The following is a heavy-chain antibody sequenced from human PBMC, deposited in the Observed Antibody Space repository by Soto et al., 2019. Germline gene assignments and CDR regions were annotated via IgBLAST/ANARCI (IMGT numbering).Heavy chain of an antibody. D-gene: IGHD1-1*01. V-gene: IGHV3-9*01. CDR2: ISWNSGSI. CDR3: PKNIRLETHRGYMDV. J-gene: IGHJ6*03. Sequence: SLRLSCAASGFTFCDYAMHWVRQAPGKGLDWVSGISWNSGSICYADSVKGRFTISTDNAKNSLYLQMNSLRAEDNALYYSPKNIRLETHRGYMDVWGKXTTVTVS. CDR1: GFTFCDYA.